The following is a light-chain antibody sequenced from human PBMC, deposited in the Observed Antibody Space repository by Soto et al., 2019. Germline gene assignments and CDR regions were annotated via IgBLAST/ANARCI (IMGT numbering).Light chain of an antibody. CDR1: QSISDKY. J-gene: IGKJ5*01. CDR3: QQYSPPIP. CDR2: GAS. Sequence: ETGVKKSPGSLSLSPGERAALSCRASQSISDKYLAWYHQKPGQAPRLLIYGASKRATGIPDRFSGSGSGTDFTLTISSLEPEDFAVYYCQQYSPPIPFCQGTRLEIK. V-gene: IGKV3-20*01.